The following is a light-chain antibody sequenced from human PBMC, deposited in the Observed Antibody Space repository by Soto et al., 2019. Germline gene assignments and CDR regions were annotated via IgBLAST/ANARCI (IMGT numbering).Light chain of an antibody. CDR2: DVT. CDR1: SSDVGGYKY. CDR3: SSYTSSTSYV. V-gene: IGLV2-14*01. Sequence: LTQPASVSGSPGQSITISCTGTSSDVGGYKYVSWYQQHPGKAPRLMIYDVTNRPSGVSNRFSGSKSGNTASLTISGLQAEDEADYYCSSYTSSTSYVFGTGTKVTVL. J-gene: IGLJ1*01.